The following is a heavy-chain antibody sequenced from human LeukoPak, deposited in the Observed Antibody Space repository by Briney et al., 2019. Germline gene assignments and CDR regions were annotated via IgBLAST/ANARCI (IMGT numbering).Heavy chain of an antibody. CDR3: AREIVVVAATYFDY. CDR2: IKQDGSEK. V-gene: IGHV3-7*01. J-gene: IGHJ4*02. CDR1: GFTFSSYW. Sequence: PTGGSLRLSCAASGFTFSSYWMSWVRQAPGKGLEWVANIKQDGSEKYYVDSVKGRFTISRDNAKNSLYLQMNSLRAEDTAVYYCAREIVVVAATYFDYWGQGTLVTVSS. D-gene: IGHD2-15*01.